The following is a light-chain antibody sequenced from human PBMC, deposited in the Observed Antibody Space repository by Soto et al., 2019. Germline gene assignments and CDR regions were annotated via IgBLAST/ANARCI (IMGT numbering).Light chain of an antibody. V-gene: IGKV3-20*01. CDR3: QQYGRSIT. CDR1: QTGSSKY. Sequence: TVLTHSPDTVSFSPWESATVSCRASQTGSSKYLAWYEQKPGQAPRLLIYGTSTRATGVLDRFSGSGSGTDFTLTINRLEPEDSAVYYCQQYGRSITFGQGTRLEIK. CDR2: GTS. J-gene: IGKJ5*01.